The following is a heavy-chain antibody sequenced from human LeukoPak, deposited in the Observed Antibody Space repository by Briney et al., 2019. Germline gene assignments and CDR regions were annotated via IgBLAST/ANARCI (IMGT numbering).Heavy chain of an antibody. CDR2: ISSSSSDT. D-gene: IGHD2-2*01. V-gene: IGHV3-11*06. CDR3: ARAQGYCSSISCLYYFDY. J-gene: IGHJ4*02. CDR1: GFTFTDYY. Sequence: GGSLRLSCAASGFTFTDYYMSWIRQAPGKGLEWLSYISSSSSDTNYADSVKGRFTISRDNAKNSLYLQMNSLRAEDTAVYYCARAQGYCSSISCLYYFDYWGQGILVTVSS.